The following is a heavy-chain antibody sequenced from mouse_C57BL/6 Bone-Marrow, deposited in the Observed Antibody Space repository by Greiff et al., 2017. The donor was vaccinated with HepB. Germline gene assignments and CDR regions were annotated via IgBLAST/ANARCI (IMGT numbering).Heavy chain of an antibody. J-gene: IGHJ3*01. D-gene: IGHD2-5*01. CDR1: GYTFTSYG. CDR3: GRKIPYSNPGAWFAY. Sequence: QVQLQQSGAELARPGASVKLSCKASGYTFTSYGISWVKQRTGQGLEWIGEIYPRSGNTYYNEKFKGKATLTADKSSSTAYMELRSLTSEDSAVYFCGRKIPYSNPGAWFAYWGQGTLVTVSA. CDR2: IYPRSGNT. V-gene: IGHV1-81*01.